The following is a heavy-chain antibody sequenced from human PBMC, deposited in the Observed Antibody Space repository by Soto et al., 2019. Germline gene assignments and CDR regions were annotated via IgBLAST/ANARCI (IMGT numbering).Heavy chain of an antibody. D-gene: IGHD6-19*01. CDR1: CYTFTSYG. CDR2: ISAYNGNT. J-gene: IGHJ4*02. Sequence: SVKVSCKASCYTFTSYGISWVRQAPVQGLEWMGWISAYNGNTNYAQKLQGRVTMTTDTSTSTAYMELRSLRSDDTAVYYCARDKPTFAYSSGWTYGYWGQGTLVTVYS. V-gene: IGHV1-18*04. CDR3: ARDKPTFAYSSGWTYGY.